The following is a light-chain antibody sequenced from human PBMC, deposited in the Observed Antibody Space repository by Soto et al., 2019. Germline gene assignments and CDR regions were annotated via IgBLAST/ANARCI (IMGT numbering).Light chain of an antibody. CDR1: QGISNN. J-gene: IGKJ3*01. CDR2: AAS. CDR3: PKHGGAPPVI. V-gene: IGKV1-27*01. Sequence: DIQMTQSPSSLSASVGDSVTITCRASQGISNNLAWYQQKPGKVPRLLVYAASTLQLGVPSRFSGSGSGTDFTLTISSLQPEDVGSCCAPKHGGAPPVIFGPGTRVDIK.